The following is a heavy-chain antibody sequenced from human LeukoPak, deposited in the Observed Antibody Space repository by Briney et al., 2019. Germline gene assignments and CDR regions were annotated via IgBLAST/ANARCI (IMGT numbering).Heavy chain of an antibody. J-gene: IGHJ4*02. D-gene: IGHD3-9*01. CDR2: ISAYNGNT. CDR1: GYTLSTYG. Sequence: ASVKVSSKASGYTLSTYGICCGRQAPGQGLEWMGWISAYNGNTNYAQKLQGRVTMTTDTSTSTAYMELRSLRSDDTAVYYCARDLDILTGYYKPDFWGQGTLVTVSS. CDR3: ARDLDILTGYYKPDF. V-gene: IGHV1-18*01.